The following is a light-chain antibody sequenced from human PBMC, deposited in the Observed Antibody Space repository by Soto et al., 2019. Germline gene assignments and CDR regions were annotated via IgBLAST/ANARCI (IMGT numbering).Light chain of an antibody. CDR1: SSDVGGYNY. J-gene: IGLJ1*01. CDR2: EVS. Sequence: QSALTQPASVSGSPGQSITISCTGTSSDVGGYNYVSWYQHHPCKAPKLMIYEVSNLLSGFSNRFSGSKSGNTASLTISGLQAEDEADYYCSSYTSSGTLVFGTGTKVTVL. CDR3: SSYTSSGTLV. V-gene: IGLV2-14*01.